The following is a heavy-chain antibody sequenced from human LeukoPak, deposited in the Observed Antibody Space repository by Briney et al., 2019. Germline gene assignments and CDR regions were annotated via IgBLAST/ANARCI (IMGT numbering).Heavy chain of an antibody. CDR1: RYTFTRYY. Sequence: ASVKVSCKASRYTFTRYYMHWVRQAPGQGLEWRGWINPNSGGTNYAQKFQGRVTMTRDTSISTAYMELSRLRSDDTAVYYCARDFHPTSYYYYYYMDVWGKGTTVTVSS. CDR3: ARDFHPTSYYYYYYMDV. D-gene: IGHD3-16*01. CDR2: INPNSGGT. J-gene: IGHJ6*03. V-gene: IGHV1-2*02.